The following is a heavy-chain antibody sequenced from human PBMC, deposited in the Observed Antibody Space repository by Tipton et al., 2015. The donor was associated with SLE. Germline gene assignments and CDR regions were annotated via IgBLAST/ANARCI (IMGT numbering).Heavy chain of an antibody. CDR3: ASHPGYCSSTSCYPLGY. J-gene: IGHJ4*02. D-gene: IGHD2-2*01. V-gene: IGHV1-46*01. CDR1: GYTFTSYY. Sequence: QLVQSGPEVKKPGASVKVSCKASGYTFTSYYMHWVRQAPGQGLEWMGIISPSGGSTSYAQKFQGRVTMTRDTSTSTVYMELSSLRSEDTAVYYCASHPGYCSSTSCYPLGYWGQGTLVTVSS. CDR2: ISPSGGST.